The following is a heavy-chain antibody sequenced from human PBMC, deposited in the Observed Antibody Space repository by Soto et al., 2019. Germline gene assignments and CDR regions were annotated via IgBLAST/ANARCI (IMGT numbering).Heavy chain of an antibody. D-gene: IGHD6-25*01. CDR3: ARVLVQRFLSTPQNHYYYGMDV. CDR1: GGTFSSFA. CDR2: IVTIFYAA. V-gene: IGHV1-69*01. Sequence: QVQLVQSGAEVKKPGSSVKVSCKASGGTFSSFAISWVRQAPGQGLEWMGEIVTIFYAAYYAQKFQGRVSITADDYTSTAYLELSSLRSDDTAVYYCARVLVQRFLSTPQNHYYYGMDVWGQGTTVTVSS. J-gene: IGHJ6*02.